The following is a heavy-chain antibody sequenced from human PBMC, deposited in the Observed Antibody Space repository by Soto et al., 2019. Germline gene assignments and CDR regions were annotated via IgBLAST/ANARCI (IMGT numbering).Heavy chain of an antibody. CDR2: ISSSSSYI. J-gene: IGHJ6*02. Sequence: PGGSLRLSXAASGFIFTSYSMNWVRQAPGKGLEWVSSISSSSSYIYYADSVKGRFTISRDNAKNSLYLQMSSLRAEDTAVYYCARDSGSSSDYYGMDVWGQGTTVTVSS. V-gene: IGHV3-21*01. CDR3: ARDSGSSSDYYGMDV. D-gene: IGHD6-13*01. CDR1: GFIFTSYS.